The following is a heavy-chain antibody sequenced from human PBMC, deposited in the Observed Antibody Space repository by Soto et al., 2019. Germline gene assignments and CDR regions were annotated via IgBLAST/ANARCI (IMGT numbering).Heavy chain of an antibody. J-gene: IGHJ6*02. CDR2: IYPGDSDT. Sequence: LGASLNISCQGSGYSFTSYWLGWVRQMPGKGLELMGIIYPGDSDTRYSPSLQGQVTTSADKSTSTAYLQWSRLKDSDTAMYYWARLAMDDYYYCYGTDVGGQATTVNHSS. V-gene: IGHV5-51*01. D-gene: IGHD5-18*01. CDR3: ARLAMDDYYYCYGTDV. CDR1: GYSFTSYW.